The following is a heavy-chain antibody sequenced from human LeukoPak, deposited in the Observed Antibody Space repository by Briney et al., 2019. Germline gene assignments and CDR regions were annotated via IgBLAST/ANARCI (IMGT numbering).Heavy chain of an antibody. CDR2: IYYSGST. Sequence: SETLSLTCTVSGGSISSSSYYWGWIRQPPGKGLEWLGSIYYSGSTYYNPSLKSRVTISVDTSKNQFSLKLSSVTAADTAVYYCARRADYGDYYNWFDPWGQGTLVTVSS. D-gene: IGHD4-17*01. CDR1: GGSISSSSYY. J-gene: IGHJ5*02. CDR3: ARRADYGDYYNWFDP. V-gene: IGHV4-39*01.